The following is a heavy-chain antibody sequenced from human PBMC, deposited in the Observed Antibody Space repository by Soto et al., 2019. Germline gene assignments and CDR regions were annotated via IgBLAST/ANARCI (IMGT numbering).Heavy chain of an antibody. CDR1: GFTFSSYA. V-gene: IGHV3-23*01. Sequence: PGGSLRLSCAASGFTFSSYAMSWVRQAPGKGLEWVSAISGSGGSTYYADSVKGRFTISRDNSKNTLYLQMNSLRAEDTAVYYCAKSTGSTYYYDSSGYYSSFDYWGQGTLVTVSS. CDR2: ISGSGGST. J-gene: IGHJ4*02. CDR3: AKSTGSTYYYDSSGYYSSFDY. D-gene: IGHD3-22*01.